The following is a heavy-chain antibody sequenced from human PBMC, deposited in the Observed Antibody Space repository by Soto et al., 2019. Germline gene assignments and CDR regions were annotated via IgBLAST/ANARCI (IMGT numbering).Heavy chain of an antibody. CDR2: IYYSGST. Sequence: QVQLHESGPGLVKPSQTLSLTCTVSGGSISSGGYYWSWIRQHPGKGLEWIGYIYYSGSTYYNPSLKSRVTISVATSKNQFSLELSSVTAADTAVSYCARFRYSYYEYWDYWGQGTLVTVSS. CDR3: ARFRYSYYEYWDY. CDR1: GGSISSGGYY. J-gene: IGHJ4*02. V-gene: IGHV4-31*03. D-gene: IGHD4-4*01.